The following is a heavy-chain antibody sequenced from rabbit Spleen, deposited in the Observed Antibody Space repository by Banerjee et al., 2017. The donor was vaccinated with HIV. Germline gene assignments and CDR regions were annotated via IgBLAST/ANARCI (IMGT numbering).Heavy chain of an antibody. V-gene: IGHV1S40*01. CDR2: IYGITGKA. CDR3: ARGPFDDYGDFILYYFNL. D-gene: IGHD2-1*01. Sequence: QSLEESGGGLVKPGASLTLTCKASGFSFNSGYDMCWVRQAPGKGLEWIACIYGITGKAVYASWAKGRFTISKTSSTTVTLQMTSLTAADTATYFCARGPFDDYGDFILYYFNLWGQGTLVTVS. J-gene: IGHJ4*01. CDR1: GFSFNSGYD.